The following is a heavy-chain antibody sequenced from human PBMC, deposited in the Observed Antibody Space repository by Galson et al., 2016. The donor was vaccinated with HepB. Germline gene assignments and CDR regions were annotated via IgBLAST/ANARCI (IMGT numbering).Heavy chain of an antibody. V-gene: IGHV3-73*01. D-gene: IGHD2-15*01. CDR2: IRTKVRNYAT. Sequence: SLRLSCAASGFTFSDSAIHWVRQPSGKGLEWVGRIRTKVRNYATTYGASVQGRLTISRDDSKNTAYLQMNSLKTEDTAVYYCTNICSGGSCYRWGQGTLVTVSS. CDR3: TNICSGGSCYR. J-gene: IGHJ4*02. CDR1: GFTFSDSA.